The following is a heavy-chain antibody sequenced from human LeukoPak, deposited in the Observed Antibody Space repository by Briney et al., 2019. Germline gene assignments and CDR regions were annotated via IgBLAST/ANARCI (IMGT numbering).Heavy chain of an antibody. CDR3: ARVRLVPAAIGYYYMDV. D-gene: IGHD2-2*02. CDR2: IYTSGST. CDR1: GGSISSYY. Sequence: SETLSLTCTVSGGSISSYYWSWIRQPAGKGLEWIGRIYTSGSTNYNPSLKSRVTMSVDTSKNQFSLKLSSVTAADTAVYYCARVRLVPAAIGYYYMDVWGKGTTVTVSS. V-gene: IGHV4-4*07. J-gene: IGHJ6*03.